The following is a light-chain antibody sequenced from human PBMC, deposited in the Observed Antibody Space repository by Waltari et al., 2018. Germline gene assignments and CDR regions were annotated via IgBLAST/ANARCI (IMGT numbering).Light chain of an antibody. V-gene: IGLV2-23*02. J-gene: IGLJ2*01. CDR2: AVT. CDR1: SSAVGSYNL. Sequence: QSALTQPASVSGSPGQSITISCTVTSSAVGSYNLVSWYQQYPGKAPKLLIYAVTKRPSGVSNRFSGSKSGNTASLTISGLQAEDEADYYCCSYAGSSTVVFGGGTKLTVL. CDR3: CSYAGSSTVV.